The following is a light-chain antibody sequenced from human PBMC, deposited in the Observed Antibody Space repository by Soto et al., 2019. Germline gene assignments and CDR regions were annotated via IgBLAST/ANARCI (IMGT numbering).Light chain of an antibody. CDR2: DAS. V-gene: IGKV3D-20*02. CDR1: QTVRNNY. J-gene: IGKJ5*01. Sequence: EIVLTHSPGTLSLSPGEIATLSCRASQTVRNNYLAWYQQKPGQAPRLLIYDASSRATGIPDRFSGGGSGTDFTLTISRLEPEDFGVYYCQQRSNWPPFTFGQGTRLEIK. CDR3: QQRSNWPPFT.